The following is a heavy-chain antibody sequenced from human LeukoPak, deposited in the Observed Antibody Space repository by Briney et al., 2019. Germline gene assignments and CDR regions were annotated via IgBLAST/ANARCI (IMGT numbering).Heavy chain of an antibody. CDR2: INHSGST. CDR1: GGSFSGYY. Sequence: KASETLSLTCAVYGGSFSGYYWSWIRQPPGKGLEWIGEINHSGSTNYNPSLKSRVTISVDTSKNQFSRKLSSVTAADTAVYYCARGRRGYSSSWAAYYFDYWGQGTLVTVSS. J-gene: IGHJ4*02. V-gene: IGHV4-34*01. CDR3: ARGRRGYSSSWAAYYFDY. D-gene: IGHD6-13*01.